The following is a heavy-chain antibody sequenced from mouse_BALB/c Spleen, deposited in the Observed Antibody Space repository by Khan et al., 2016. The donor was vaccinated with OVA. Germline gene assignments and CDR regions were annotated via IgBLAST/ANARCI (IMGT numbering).Heavy chain of an antibody. CDR3: AKTARIKY. CDR2: ISYSGST. D-gene: IGHD1-2*01. Sequence: QLEESGPGLVKPSQSLSLTCTVTGYSITSGYGWNWIRQFPGNILVWMGYISYSGSTNYTPSLKSRFSISRDTSKNQFFLQLNSMTTEDTATYYCAKTARIKYWGQGTTLTVSS. CDR1: GYSITSGYG. V-gene: IGHV3-2*02. J-gene: IGHJ2*01.